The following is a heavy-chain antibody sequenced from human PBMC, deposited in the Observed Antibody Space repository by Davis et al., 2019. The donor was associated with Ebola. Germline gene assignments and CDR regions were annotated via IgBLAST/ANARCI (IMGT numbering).Heavy chain of an antibody. Sequence: ASVKVSCKASGYTFTTYDIHWVRQATGQGLEWMGWMNPVSGKSGSAQKFQGRFTMTRNTSITTAYMELTSLRSDDTAVYYCARTLRAGRSVHFWGQGTLVTVSS. CDR3: ARTLRAGRSVHF. V-gene: IGHV1-8*01. CDR2: MNPVSGKS. D-gene: IGHD6-6*01. CDR1: GYTFTTYD. J-gene: IGHJ4*02.